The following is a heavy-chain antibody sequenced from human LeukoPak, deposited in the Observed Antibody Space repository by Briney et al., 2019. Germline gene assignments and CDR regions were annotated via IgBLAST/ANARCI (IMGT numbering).Heavy chain of an antibody. CDR1: GFSFSSYW. J-gene: IGHJ4*02. V-gene: IGHV3-74*01. CDR2: INTDGSST. D-gene: IGHD7-27*01. CDR3: ATFSINWGFFYFDY. Sequence: GGSLRLSCAASGFSFSSYWMHWVRQDPGKGLVWVSRINTDGSSTSYADSVKGRFSISRDNARNTLYLQMNSLRAEDAAVYYCATFSINWGFFYFDYWGQGTLVTVSS.